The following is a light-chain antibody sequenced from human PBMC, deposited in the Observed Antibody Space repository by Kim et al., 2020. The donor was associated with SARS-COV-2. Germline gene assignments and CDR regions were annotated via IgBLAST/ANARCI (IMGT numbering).Light chain of an antibody. CDR1: SSNIGNNY. J-gene: IGLJ2*01. CDR3: EVWDDSLSGVV. Sequence: GMMITVSYSGSSSNIGNNYIYWYQQFPGTAPKLLIYRNTLRPSGVPDRFSGSKSGTSASLAISGLRSEDEATYYCEVWDDSLSGVVFGGGTQLTVL. CDR2: RNT. V-gene: IGLV1-47*01.